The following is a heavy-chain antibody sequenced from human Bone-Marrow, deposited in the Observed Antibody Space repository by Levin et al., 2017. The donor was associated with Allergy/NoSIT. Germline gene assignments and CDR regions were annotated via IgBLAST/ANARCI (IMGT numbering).Heavy chain of an antibody. CDR1: GGSFSPYY. J-gene: IGHJ4*02. Sequence: SQTLSLTCAVYGGSFSPYYWTWIRQPPGKGLEWIGHINHSGATNYNPSLESRVTISVDTSKNQFSLKLGSVTAADTAVYYCVRVAGAAADKGDWGQGTLVTVSS. CDR3: VRVAGAAADKGD. D-gene: IGHD6-13*01. V-gene: IGHV4-34*01. CDR2: INHSGAT.